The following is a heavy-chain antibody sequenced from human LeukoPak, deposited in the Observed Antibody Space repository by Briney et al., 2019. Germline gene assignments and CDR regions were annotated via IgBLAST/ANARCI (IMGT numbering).Heavy chain of an antibody. V-gene: IGHV1-2*02. CDR3: ASEDIVVVPAAGGDH. J-gene: IGHJ4*02. CDR2: INPNSGGT. Sequence: ASVKVSCKASGYTFTGYYMHWVRQAPGQGLEWMGWINPNSGGTNYAQKFQGRVTMTRDTSISTAYMELSRLRSDDTAVYYCASEDIVVVPAAGGDHWGQGTLVTVFS. CDR1: GYTFTGYY. D-gene: IGHD2-2*01.